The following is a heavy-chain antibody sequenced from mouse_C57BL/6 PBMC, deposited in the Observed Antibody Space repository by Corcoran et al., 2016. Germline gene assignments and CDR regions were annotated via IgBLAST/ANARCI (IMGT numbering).Heavy chain of an antibody. CDR3: ASYGSSYWYFDV. CDR2: INPNNGGT. Sequence: EVQLQQSGPELVKPGASVKISCKASGYTFTDYYMNWVKQSHGKSLEWIGDINPNNGGTSYNQKFKGKATLTVDKSSSTAYMELRSLTSEASAVYYCASYGSSYWYFDVWGTGTTVTVSS. D-gene: IGHD1-1*01. CDR1: GYTFTDYY. V-gene: IGHV1-26*01. J-gene: IGHJ1*03.